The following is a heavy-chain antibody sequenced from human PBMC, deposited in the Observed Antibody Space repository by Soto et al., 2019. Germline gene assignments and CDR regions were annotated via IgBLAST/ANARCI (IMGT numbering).Heavy chain of an antibody. Sequence: SETLSLTCAVYGGCFSGYYWSWIRQPPGKGLEWIGEINHSGSTNYNPSLKSRVTISVDTSKNQFSMKLSSVTAADTAVYYCAREAFEGDFWSGYYRYYGMDVWGQGTTVTVSS. CDR3: AREAFEGDFWSGYYRYYGMDV. V-gene: IGHV4-34*01. CDR1: GGCFSGYY. J-gene: IGHJ6*02. CDR2: INHSGST. D-gene: IGHD3-3*01.